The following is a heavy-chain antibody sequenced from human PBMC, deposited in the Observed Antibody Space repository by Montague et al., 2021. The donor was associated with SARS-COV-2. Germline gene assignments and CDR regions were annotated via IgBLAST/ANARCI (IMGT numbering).Heavy chain of an antibody. V-gene: IGHV4-39*01. J-gene: IGHJ3*01. CDR2: ICYGGST. CDR1: SDSISSRSYC. Sequence: SETLSLTCSVSSDSISSRSYCWAWIRQSPGRGLEWIGNICYGGSTYYNPSLRSRVVMSAETSKSQFSLKLYSVTAADTSIYYCARRRDRSTVVSPAVFDLWGQGTMVIVSS. CDR3: ARRRDRSTVVSPAVFDL. D-gene: IGHD4-23*01.